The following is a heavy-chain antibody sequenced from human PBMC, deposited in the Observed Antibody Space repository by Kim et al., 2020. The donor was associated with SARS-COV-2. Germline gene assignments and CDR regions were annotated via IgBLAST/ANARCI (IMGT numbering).Heavy chain of an antibody. Sequence: GGSLRLSCAASGFTFSNAWMNWVRQAPGKGLEWVGRIKSKADGGATDYAAPVKGRFTISRDDSKNTLYLQMNSLKTEDTAVYYCTTITMTAVHPDCWGQGTLVTVSS. V-gene: IGHV3-15*01. CDR1: GFTFSNAW. CDR3: TTITMTAVHPDC. CDR2: IKSKADGGAT. D-gene: IGHD3-22*01. J-gene: IGHJ4*02.